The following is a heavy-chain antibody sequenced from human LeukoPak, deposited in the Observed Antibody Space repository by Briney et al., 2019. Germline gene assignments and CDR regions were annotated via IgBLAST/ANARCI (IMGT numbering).Heavy chain of an antibody. J-gene: IGHJ4*02. CDR1: GGTFSSYA. D-gene: IGHD2-2*01. CDR3: ARSLGYCSSTSCVNFNFDY. V-gene: IGHV1-69*01. CDR2: IIPIFGTA. Sequence: SVKVSCKASGGTFSSYAISWVRQAPGQGLEWMGGIIPIFGTANYAQKFQGRVTITADESTSTACMELSSLRSEDTAVYYCARSLGYCSSTSCVNFNFDYWGQGTLVTVSS.